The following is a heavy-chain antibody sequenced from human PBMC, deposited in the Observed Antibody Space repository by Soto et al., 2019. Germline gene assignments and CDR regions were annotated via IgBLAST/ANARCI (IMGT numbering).Heavy chain of an antibody. V-gene: IGHV4-31*03. D-gene: IGHD2-21*02. Sequence: QVQLQESGPGLVKPSQTLSLTCTVSGGSISSGGYYWSWIRQHPGKGLEWIGYIYYSGSTYYNPSLKSRVTISVDTSKNQFSLKLSSVTAADTAVYYCARGSYCGGDCYSFNAFGIWGQGTMVTVSS. CDR2: IYYSGST. J-gene: IGHJ3*02. CDR1: GGSISSGGYY. CDR3: ARGSYCGGDCYSFNAFGI.